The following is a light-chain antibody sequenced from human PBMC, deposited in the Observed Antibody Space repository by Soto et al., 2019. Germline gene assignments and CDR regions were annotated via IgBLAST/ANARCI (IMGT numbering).Light chain of an antibody. V-gene: IGKV3-20*01. CDR1: QSVSTNY. J-gene: IGKJ1*01. CDR2: DAT. CDR3: QHYGASSWT. Sequence: EVVVTQSPGILSLSPGDRATLSCRTSQSVSTNYLAWYQQQKPGQAPRLLIYDATRRAPGVPDRFSGSGSGTDFTLAISGLEPEDFLMYYCQHYGASSWTFGQGTKVDIK.